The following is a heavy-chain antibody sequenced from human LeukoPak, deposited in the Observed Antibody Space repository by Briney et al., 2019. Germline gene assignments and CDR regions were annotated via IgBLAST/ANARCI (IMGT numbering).Heavy chain of an antibody. CDR1: GFTFTSFY. D-gene: IGHD6-13*01. V-gene: IGHV3-7*01. CDR2: INLDGSEQ. J-gene: IGHJ4*02. Sequence: PGGSLRLSCVASGFTFTSFYMSWVRQAPGKGLEWVANINLDGSEQYYVDSVKGPFTISRDNAKNSLYLQMNSLWAEDTAVYYCAREVAVGIGAYNFWGQGTLVTVSS. CDR3: AREVAVGIGAYNF.